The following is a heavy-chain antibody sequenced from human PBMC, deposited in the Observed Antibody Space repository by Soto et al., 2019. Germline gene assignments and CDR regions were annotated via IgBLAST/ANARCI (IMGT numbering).Heavy chain of an antibody. Sequence: ASVKVSCNTSGFTFTSYPFSWVRQAPGQGLEWLAWVHPYEGTTKVAHQFRDRLTLTTDTSAATVFMELTSLTSDDTAVYFCAREYYSTTTWIDYWGQGRLVTVSS. J-gene: IGHJ4*02. CDR1: GFTFTSYP. CDR2: VHPYEGTT. CDR3: AREYYSTTTWIDY. D-gene: IGHD2-15*01. V-gene: IGHV1-18*04.